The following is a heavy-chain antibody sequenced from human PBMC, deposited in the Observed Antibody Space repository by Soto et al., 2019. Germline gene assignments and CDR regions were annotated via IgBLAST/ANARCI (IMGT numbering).Heavy chain of an antibody. CDR1: GFTFSSYA. CDR3: AREYWYNWNYDYYYYGMDV. Sequence: QVQLVESGGGVVQPGRSLRLSCAASGFTFSSYAMHWVRQAPGKGLEWVAVISYDGSNKYYADSVKGRFTISRDNSKNXLXXQMNSLRAEDTAVYYRAREYWYNWNYDYYYYGMDVWGQGTTVTVSS. V-gene: IGHV3-30-3*01. CDR2: ISYDGSNK. J-gene: IGHJ6*02. D-gene: IGHD1-7*01.